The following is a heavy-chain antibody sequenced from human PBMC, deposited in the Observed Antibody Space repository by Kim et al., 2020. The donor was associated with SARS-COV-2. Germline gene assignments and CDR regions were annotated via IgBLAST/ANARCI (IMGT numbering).Heavy chain of an antibody. CDR3: AKIRSTPFGGYSYGFDY. Sequence: GGSLRLSCAASGFPFSSYAMTWVRQAPGKGLEWVSAISGSCGRTDYEDSVRGRFTISRDKNTLYLQMNSLRAEDTAVYYCAKIRSTPFGGYSYGFDYWGQGTLVAVSS. CDR2: ISGSCGRT. J-gene: IGHJ4*02. V-gene: IGHV3-23*01. D-gene: IGHD5-18*01. CDR1: GFPFSSYA.